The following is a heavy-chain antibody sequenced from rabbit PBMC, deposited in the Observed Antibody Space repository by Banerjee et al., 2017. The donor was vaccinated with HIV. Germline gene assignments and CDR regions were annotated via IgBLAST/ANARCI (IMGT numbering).Heavy chain of an antibody. CDR3: ARSQWLSLNL. V-gene: IGHV1S45*01. Sequence: QEQLVESGGGLVQPEGSRTLTCTASGFSFSTTYYMCWVRQAPGKGPEWIACIYTGSSGSTYYASWAKGRFTISKTSSTTVTLQMTSLTAADTATYFCARSQWLSLNLWGPGTLVTVS. J-gene: IGHJ4*01. CDR2: IYTGSSGST. CDR1: GFSFSTTYY. D-gene: IGHD4-1*01.